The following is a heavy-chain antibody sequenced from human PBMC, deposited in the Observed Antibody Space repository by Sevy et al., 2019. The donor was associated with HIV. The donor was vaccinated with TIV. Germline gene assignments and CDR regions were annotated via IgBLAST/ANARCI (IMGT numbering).Heavy chain of an antibody. CDR1: GFTFSNYW. Sequence: GGSLRLSCAASGFTFSNYWMTWVRQAPGKGLEWVANIKRDGSERYYVASVKGRFTISRDNAKNSLYLQMNILRADDTAVYYCARDCSSTTCLWGLDVWGQGTTVTVSS. CDR2: IKRDGSER. CDR3: ARDCSSTTCLWGLDV. D-gene: IGHD2-2*01. J-gene: IGHJ6*02. V-gene: IGHV3-7*03.